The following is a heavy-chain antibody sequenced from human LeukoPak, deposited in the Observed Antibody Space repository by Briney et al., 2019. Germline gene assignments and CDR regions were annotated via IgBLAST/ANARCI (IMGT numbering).Heavy chain of an antibody. CDR2: IYYSGST. J-gene: IGHJ5*02. CDR3: ARGIGGATTWSDP. Sequence: SETLSLTCTVSGGSISSSSYYWGWIRQPPGKGLEWIGSIYYSGSTYYNPSLKSRVTISVDTSKNQFSLKLSSVTAADTAVYSCARGIGGATTWSDPWGQGTLVTVSS. D-gene: IGHD1-26*01. CDR1: GGSISSSSYY. V-gene: IGHV4-39*07.